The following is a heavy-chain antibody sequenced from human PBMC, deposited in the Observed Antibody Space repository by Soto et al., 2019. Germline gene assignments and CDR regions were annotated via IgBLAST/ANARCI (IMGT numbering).Heavy chain of an antibody. CDR3: ARGDSDLAVSEAAY. J-gene: IGHJ1*01. D-gene: IGHD2-15*01. CDR1: GASITDSY. Sequence: QMQMQESGPRLVKPSETLSLTCTVSGASITDSYWSWIRQPPEKGLEWIGHIYVSGVATYNPSHKSRATMSRDTSKNEFSLKLTSVTAADTAIYYCARGDSDLAVSEAAYWGQGTLVTVSS. V-gene: IGHV4-59*01. CDR2: IYVSGVA.